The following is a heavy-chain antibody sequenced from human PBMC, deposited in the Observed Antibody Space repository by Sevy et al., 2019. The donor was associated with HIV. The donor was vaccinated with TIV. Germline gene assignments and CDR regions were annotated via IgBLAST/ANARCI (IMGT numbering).Heavy chain of an antibody. V-gene: IGHV3-11*06. Sequence: GGSLRLSCAASGFTFSDYYMSWIRQAPGKGLEWVSYMSSGTSYTNYADSVKGRFTISRDNAKNSLYLQMNSLRAEDTAVYYCARDRRNYGGQYFNYWGQGTLVTVSS. CDR1: GFTFSDYY. J-gene: IGHJ4*02. CDR2: MSSGTSYT. D-gene: IGHD1-7*01. CDR3: ARDRRNYGGQYFNY.